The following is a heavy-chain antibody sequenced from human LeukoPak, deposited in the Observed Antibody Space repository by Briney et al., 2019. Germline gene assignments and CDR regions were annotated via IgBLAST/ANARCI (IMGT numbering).Heavy chain of an antibody. CDR2: NYYNGST. CDR3: ARHLDYGDYYDY. V-gene: IGHV4-39*01. CDR1: GGSISSSSYY. J-gene: IGHJ4*02. D-gene: IGHD4-17*01. Sequence: PSETLSLTCTVSGGSISSSSYYWGWIRQPPGKGLEWIGNNYYNGSTYYNPSLKSRVTISVDTSKKQFSLKLSSVTAADTAVYYCARHLDYGDYYDYWGQGTLVTVSS.